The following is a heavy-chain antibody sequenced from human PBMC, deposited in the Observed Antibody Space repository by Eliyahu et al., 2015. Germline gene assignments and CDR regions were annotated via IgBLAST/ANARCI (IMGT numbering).Heavy chain of an antibody. D-gene: IGHD3-9*01. CDR3: ARDPSDYNILTGFRLWGSGFGD. V-gene: IGHV3-33*01. J-gene: IGHJ4*02. Sequence: VQPGRSLRLSCAASGFTFSSYGMHWVRQAPGKGLEWVAVIWYDGSQRYYAGSVKGRFTISRDNSKNTLYLQLNSLRADDTAVYYCARDPSDYNILTGFRLWGSGFGDWGQGTLVTVSS. CDR2: IWYDGSQR. CDR1: GFTFSSYG.